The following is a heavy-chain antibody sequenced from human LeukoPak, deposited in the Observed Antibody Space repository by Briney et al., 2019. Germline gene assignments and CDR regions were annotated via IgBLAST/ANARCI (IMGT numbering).Heavy chain of an antibody. J-gene: IGHJ4*02. Sequence: GGSLRLSCAASGFTFSSYWMSWVRQAPGKGLEWVANIKQDGSEKYYVDSVKGRFTISRDNAKNSLYLQMNSLRAEDTAVYYCARGGYDYSVGEGPENFDYWGQGTLVTVSS. CDR3: ARGGYDYSVGEGPENFDY. CDR1: GFTFSSYW. CDR2: IKQDGSEK. V-gene: IGHV3-7*04. D-gene: IGHD2-15*01.